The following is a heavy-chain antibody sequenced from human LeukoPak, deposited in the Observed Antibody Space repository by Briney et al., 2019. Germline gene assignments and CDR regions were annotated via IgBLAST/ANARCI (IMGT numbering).Heavy chain of an antibody. CDR3: ARAPLSSSSSGKVYYYYYGMDV. J-gene: IGHJ6*02. D-gene: IGHD6-13*01. V-gene: IGHV1-18*01. CDR2: ISPHNGNT. Sequence: GASVKVSCKASGCTFTSYGVSWVRQAPGQGLEWMGWISPHNGNTNYAQKLQGRVTMTTDTSTSTAYMELRSLRSDDTAVYFCARAPLSSSSSGKVYYYYYGMDVWGQGTTVTVSS. CDR1: GCTFTSYG.